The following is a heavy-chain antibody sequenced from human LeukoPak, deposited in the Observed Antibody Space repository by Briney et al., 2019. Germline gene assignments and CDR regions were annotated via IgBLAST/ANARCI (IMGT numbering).Heavy chain of an antibody. V-gene: IGHV4-39*07. CDR1: GDSISSNSYF. Sequence: SETLSLTCTVSGDSISSNSYFWGWIRQPPGKGLEWIGSVYYGGSSYYNPSLKSRVTISVDTSNNQFSLKLSSVTAADTAVYYCARDDGYTYGFKTSDYWGQGTLVTVSS. CDR2: VYYGGSS. J-gene: IGHJ4*02. D-gene: IGHD5-18*01. CDR3: ARDDGYTYGFKTSDY.